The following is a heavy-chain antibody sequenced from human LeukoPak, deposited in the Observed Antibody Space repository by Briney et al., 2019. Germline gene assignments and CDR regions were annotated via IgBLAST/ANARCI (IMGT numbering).Heavy chain of an antibody. J-gene: IGHJ4*02. CDR1: GFTFGSHG. V-gene: IGHV3-48*01. D-gene: IGHD4-17*01. CDR2: ISSSGDRI. CDR3: ARANPTTPIYYFDF. Sequence: GGSLRLSCAGFGFTFGSHGMNWVRQAPGKGLEWVSYISSSGDRIYYADSVRGRLAISRDNDGNSLFLEMNTLRAEDTAVYYCARANPTTPIYYFDFWGRGTLVTVSS.